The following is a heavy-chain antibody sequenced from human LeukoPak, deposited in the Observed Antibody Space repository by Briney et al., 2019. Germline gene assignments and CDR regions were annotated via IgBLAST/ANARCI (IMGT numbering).Heavy chain of an antibody. CDR2: ISGGSATGGIT. CDR3: ANNWNFDN. J-gene: IGHJ4*02. D-gene: IGHD1-1*01. V-gene: IGHV3-23*01. CDR1: GFNFNIYA. Sequence: GGSLRLSCVASGFNFNIYAMCWVRQAPGKGLEWVSAISGGSATGGITHCADSVKGRFTISRDNSKNTLYLQMNSLRAEDTAVYYCANNWNFDNWGQGTLVTVSS.